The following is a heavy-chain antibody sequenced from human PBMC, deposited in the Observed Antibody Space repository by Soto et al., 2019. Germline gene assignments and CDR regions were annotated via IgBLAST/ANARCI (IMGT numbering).Heavy chain of an antibody. Sequence: EVQLLESGGGLVQPGGSLRLSCAASGFTFSSYAMSWVRQAPGKGLEWVSAISGSGGSTYYADSVKGRFTISRDNSKNTRYLQMNSLRAEDTAVYYCAKDGTGWSGYLLVYWGQGTLVTVSS. CDR2: ISGSGGST. CDR1: GFTFSSYA. V-gene: IGHV3-23*01. J-gene: IGHJ4*02. CDR3: AKDGTGWSGYLLVY. D-gene: IGHD3-3*01.